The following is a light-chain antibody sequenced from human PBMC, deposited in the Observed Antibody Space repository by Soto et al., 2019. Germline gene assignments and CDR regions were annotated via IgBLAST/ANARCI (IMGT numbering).Light chain of an antibody. CDR3: PQYHDWPIT. V-gene: IGKV3-15*01. Sequence: VMVTQSPAALSVYTGERATLSFRASQSVSSGLSWYQQKPGQAPRLLIYGASTRVTAIPDRFSGSGPGTEFTLTISSLQSEDFAVYYCPQYHDWPITSAQRTRLE. CDR1: QSVSSG. CDR2: GAS. J-gene: IGKJ5*01.